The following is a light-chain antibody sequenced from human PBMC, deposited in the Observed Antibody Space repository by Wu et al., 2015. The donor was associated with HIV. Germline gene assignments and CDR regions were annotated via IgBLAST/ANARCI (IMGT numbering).Light chain of an antibody. CDR2: AAS. CDR3: QQYNSYSWT. V-gene: IGKV1-27*01. J-gene: IGKJ1*01. CDR1: QDISNF. Sequence: DIQMTQSPSSLSASVGDRVTITCRASQDISNFLAWYQQKPGKPPKVPIYAASTLQSGVPSRFSGSGSGTDFTLTISSLQPEDVATYYCQQYNSYSWTFGQGTKVEIK.